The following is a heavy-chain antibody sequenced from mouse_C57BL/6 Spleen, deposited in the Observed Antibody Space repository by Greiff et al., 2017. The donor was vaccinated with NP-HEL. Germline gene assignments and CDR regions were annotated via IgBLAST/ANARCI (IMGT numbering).Heavy chain of an antibody. CDR1: GFSFNTYA. J-gene: IGHJ2*01. D-gene: IGHD1-1*01. Sequence: EVHLVESGGGLVQPKGSLKLSCAASGFSFNTYAMNWVRQAPGKGLEWVARIRSKSNNYATYYADSVKDRFTISRDDSESMLYLQMNNLKTEDTAMYYCVRQGGSKYYFDYWGQGTTLTVSS. CDR3: VRQGGSKYYFDY. V-gene: IGHV10-1*01. CDR2: IRSKSNNYAT.